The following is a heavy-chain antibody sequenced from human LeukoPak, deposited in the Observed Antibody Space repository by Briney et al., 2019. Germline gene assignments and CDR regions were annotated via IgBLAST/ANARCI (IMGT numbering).Heavy chain of an antibody. V-gene: IGHV3-7*01. J-gene: IGHJ5*02. CDR1: GFTFDDYA. Sequence: GRSLRLSCAASGFTFDDYAMHWVRQAPGKGLEWVANIKQDGSEKNYVDSVKGRFTISRDNAKNSLDLQMSSLRAEDTAIYYCARGCSSTSCSGWFDPWGQGTLVTVSS. CDR3: ARGCSSTSCSGWFDP. D-gene: IGHD2-2*01. CDR2: IKQDGSEK.